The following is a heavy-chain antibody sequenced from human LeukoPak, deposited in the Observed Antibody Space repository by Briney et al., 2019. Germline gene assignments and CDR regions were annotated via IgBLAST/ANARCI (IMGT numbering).Heavy chain of an antibody. CDR1: GFTFSSYA. Sequence: GGSPRLSCGASGFTFSSYAMTWVRQAPGKGLEWVSAISGSGGSTYYADSVRGRFTISRDNSKNTLYLQMNSLRAEDTAVYYCAKGYYYDSSEDWGQGTLVTVSS. J-gene: IGHJ4*02. V-gene: IGHV3-23*01. CDR2: ISGSGGST. D-gene: IGHD3-22*01. CDR3: AKGYYYDSSED.